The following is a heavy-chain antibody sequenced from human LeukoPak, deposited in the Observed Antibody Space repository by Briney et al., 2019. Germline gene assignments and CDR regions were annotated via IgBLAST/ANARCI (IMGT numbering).Heavy chain of an antibody. V-gene: IGHV3-23*01. D-gene: IGHD4-11*01. CDR2: ISGSGGST. J-gene: IGHJ6*03. Sequence: PGGSLRLSCAASGPTFSSYAMSWVRQAPGKGLEGVSAISGSGGSTYYADSVKGRFTISRDNPKNTLYLQMNSLRAEDTAVYYCAKDLGVTGYYYYYMDVWGKGTTVTVSS. CDR1: GPTFSSYA. CDR3: AKDLGVTGYYYYYMDV.